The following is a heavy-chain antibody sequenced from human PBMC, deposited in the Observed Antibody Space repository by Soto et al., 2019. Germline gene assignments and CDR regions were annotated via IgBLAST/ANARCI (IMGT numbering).Heavy chain of an antibody. D-gene: IGHD6-13*01. CDR3: ARGRGAAADYLDF. Sequence: QVQLVESGGGLVKPGGSLRISCAVSGFTFSDYYMTWIRQAPGTGLEWVSYISSSTSHTNYADSVKGRFTISRDNAKNSLFLQMNSLRAEDTAVYYCARGRGAAADYLDFWGQGTLVTVSS. V-gene: IGHV3-11*05. CDR2: ISSSTSHT. CDR1: GFTFSDYY. J-gene: IGHJ4*02.